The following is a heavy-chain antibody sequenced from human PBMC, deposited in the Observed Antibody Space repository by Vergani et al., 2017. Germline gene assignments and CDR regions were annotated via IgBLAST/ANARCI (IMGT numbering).Heavy chain of an antibody. J-gene: IGHJ2*01. CDR3: VKDIAASGNYWYFDL. CDR1: GFTLNTYG. D-gene: IGHD6-13*01. CDR2: IRYDGSSE. V-gene: IGHV3-30*02. Sequence: QVQILQSGGGVVQPGGSLRLSCTLSGFTLNTYGIHWVRQAPGKGLEWVSFIRYDGSSEYYGDSVKGRFTISRDKSQNTVNLQMNSLRAEDTALFYCVKDIAASGNYWYFDLWGRGTLVTVSS.